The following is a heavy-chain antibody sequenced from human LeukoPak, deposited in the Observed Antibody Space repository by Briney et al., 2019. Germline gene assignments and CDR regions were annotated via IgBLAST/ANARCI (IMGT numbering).Heavy chain of an antibody. CDR2: ISGSGGST. CDR3: AKAADLLWFGDGPGIDY. Sequence: GGSLRLSCAASGFTFSSYAMSWVRQAPGEGLEWVSAISGSGGSTYYADSVKGRFTISRDNSKNTLYLQMNSLRAEDTAVYYCAKAADLLWFGDGPGIDYWGQGALVTVSS. D-gene: IGHD3-10*01. J-gene: IGHJ4*02. V-gene: IGHV3-23*01. CDR1: GFTFSSYA.